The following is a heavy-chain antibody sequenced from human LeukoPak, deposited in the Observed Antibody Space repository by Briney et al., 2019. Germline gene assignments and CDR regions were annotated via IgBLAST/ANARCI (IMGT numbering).Heavy chain of an antibody. CDR2: INPSDSDT. D-gene: IGHD4-17*01. Sequence: SGESLKISCKGSGYTFTNYWIGWARQMPGKGLEWVGIINPSDSDTRYSPSLQGQVTLSADKSISTAYLQWSSLKASDTAMHYCARPEVTSDAFDIWGQGTMVTVSS. V-gene: IGHV5-51*01. CDR3: ARPEVTSDAFDI. CDR1: GYTFTNYW. J-gene: IGHJ3*02.